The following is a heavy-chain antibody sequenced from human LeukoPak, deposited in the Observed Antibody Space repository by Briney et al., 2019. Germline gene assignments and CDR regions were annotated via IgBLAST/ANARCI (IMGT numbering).Heavy chain of an antibody. D-gene: IGHD3-10*01. Sequence: PSETLSLTCTVSGSSISSYYWSWIRQPAGKGLEWIGRIYTSGSTNYNPSLKSRVTMSVDTSKNQFSLKLSSVTAADTAVCYCARGGFGGPPGDAFDIWGQGTMVTVSS. CDR3: ARGGFGGPPGDAFDI. V-gene: IGHV4-4*07. CDR1: GSSISSYY. J-gene: IGHJ3*02. CDR2: IYTSGST.